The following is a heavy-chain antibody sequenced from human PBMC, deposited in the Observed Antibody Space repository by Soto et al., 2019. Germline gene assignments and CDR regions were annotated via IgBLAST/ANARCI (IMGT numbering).Heavy chain of an antibody. Sequence: GGSLRLSCAASGFTFRSFWMSWVRQAPGKGLEWLANIKQDGSEEYYVDSVRGRFTISRDNAKSSMFLQMNSLGVEDTAIYYCVSFSNSQPWDYWGQGTLVPVSS. CDR2: IKQDGSEE. J-gene: IGHJ4*02. D-gene: IGHD1-1*01. CDR1: GFTFRSFW. CDR3: VSFSNSQPWDY. V-gene: IGHV3-7*01.